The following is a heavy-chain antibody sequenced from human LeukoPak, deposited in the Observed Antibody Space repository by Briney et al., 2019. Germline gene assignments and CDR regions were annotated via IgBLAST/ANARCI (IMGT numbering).Heavy chain of an antibody. CDR1: GFTFSSYG. D-gene: IGHD5-18*01. V-gene: IGHV3-23*01. CDR3: AKGSGYSYGYFDY. Sequence: GGSLRLSCAASGFTFSSYGMSWVRQAPGKGLEWVSSISGSGGSTYYADSVKGRFTISRDNSKNTLYLQMNSLRAEDTAVYYCAKGSGYSYGYFDYWGQGTLVTVSS. J-gene: IGHJ4*02. CDR2: ISGSGGST.